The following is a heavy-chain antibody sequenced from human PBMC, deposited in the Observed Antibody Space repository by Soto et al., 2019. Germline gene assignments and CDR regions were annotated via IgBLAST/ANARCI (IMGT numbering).Heavy chain of an antibody. CDR2: IIPIFGTA. Sequence: QVQLVQSGAEVKKPWSSVKVSCKASGGTFSSYAISWVRQAPGQGLEWMGGIIPIFGTANYAQKFQGRVTITADESTGTAYMELSSLKSDDTAVYYCARDSRVVAAPYYSYYGMDVWGQGTTVTVSS. CDR3: ARDSRVVAAPYYSYYGMDV. D-gene: IGHD2-15*01. CDR1: GGTFSSYA. J-gene: IGHJ6*02. V-gene: IGHV1-69*01.